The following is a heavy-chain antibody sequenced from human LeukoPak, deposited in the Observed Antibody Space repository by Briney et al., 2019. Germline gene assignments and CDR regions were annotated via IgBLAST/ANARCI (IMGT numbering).Heavy chain of an antibody. J-gene: IGHJ4*02. CDR3: ARGPPDYYDSSGYYHTFDY. CDR2: IKQDGSEK. CDR1: GFTFSSYW. V-gene: IGHV3-7*05. Sequence: PGGSLRLSCAASGFTFSSYWMSWARQAPGKGLEWVANIKQDGSEKYYVDSVKGRFTISRDNAKNSLYLQMNSLRAEDTAVYYCARGPPDYYDSSGYYHTFDYWGQGTLVTVSS. D-gene: IGHD3-22*01.